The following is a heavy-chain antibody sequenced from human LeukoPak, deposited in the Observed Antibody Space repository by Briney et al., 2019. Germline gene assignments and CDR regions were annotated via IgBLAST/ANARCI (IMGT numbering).Heavy chain of an antibody. J-gene: IGHJ6*03. Sequence: GASVKVSCKASAYTFTHYAIAWVRQAPGQGLEWLGWIKTYTGNTNYTQKLQGRVTMTTDTSTSTAYMELTGLRPDDTAVYYCARDPSGRGFTYGNGYYYYYMDVWGKGTTITVSS. CDR2: IKTYTGNT. CDR3: ARDPSGRGFTYGNGYYYYYMDV. D-gene: IGHD5-18*01. CDR1: AYTFTHYA. V-gene: IGHV1-18*01.